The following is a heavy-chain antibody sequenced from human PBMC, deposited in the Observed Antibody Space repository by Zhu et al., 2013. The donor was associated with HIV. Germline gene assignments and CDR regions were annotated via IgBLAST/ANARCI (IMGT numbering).Heavy chain of an antibody. V-gene: IGHV3-7*04. J-gene: IGHJ4*02. CDR1: GFTFSSYW. D-gene: IGHD3-9*01. CDR3: ARDLSSQYYDILAYFDY. Sequence: EVQLVESGGGLVQPGGSLRLSCAASGFTFSSYWMSWVRQAPGKGLEWVANIKQDGSEKYYVDSVKGRFTISRDNAKNSLYLQMNSLRAEDTAVYYCARDLSSQYYDILAYFDYWAREPWSPSPQ. CDR2: IKQDGSEK.